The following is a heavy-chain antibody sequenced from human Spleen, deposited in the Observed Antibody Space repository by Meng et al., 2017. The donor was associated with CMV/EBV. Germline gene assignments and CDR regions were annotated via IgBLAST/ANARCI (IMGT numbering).Heavy chain of an antibody. V-gene: IGHV1-2*02. D-gene: IGHD3-3*01. CDR1: GYSFSDYY. Sequence: ASVKVSCKTSGYSFSDYYIHWVRQAPGQGLEWMGWINPYTGGTNSAQKFRGRVTMTGDASINTAYLQWSSLKASDTAMYYCARQERSWSGYYYYYYGMDVWGQGTTVTVSS. J-gene: IGHJ6*02. CDR2: INPYTGGT. CDR3: ARQERSWSGYYYYYYGMDV.